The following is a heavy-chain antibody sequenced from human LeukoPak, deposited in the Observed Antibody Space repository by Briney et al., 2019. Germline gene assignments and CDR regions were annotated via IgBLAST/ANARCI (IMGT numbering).Heavy chain of an antibody. Sequence: GGSLRLSCTASGFTVSGTHMNWVRQAPGKGLEWVSAIYTGGTTYYADSVAGRFTISRDNSKNTLYLLMNSLRTEDTAVYYCARDQATSGGGLDSWGQGTLVTVSS. CDR3: ARDQATSGGGLDS. CDR2: IYTGGTT. V-gene: IGHV3-53*01. CDR1: GFTVSGTH. J-gene: IGHJ4*02. D-gene: IGHD3-16*01.